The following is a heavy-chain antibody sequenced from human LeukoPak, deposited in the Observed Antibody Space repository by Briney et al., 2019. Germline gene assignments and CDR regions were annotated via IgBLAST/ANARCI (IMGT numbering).Heavy chain of an antibody. CDR3: ARAPDGYNFDY. D-gene: IGHD5-24*01. CDR2: IYSGGST. V-gene: IGHV3-66*01. CDR1: GFTVSSNY. Sequence: GGSLRLSCAASGFTVSSNYMSWVRQAPGKGLEWVSVIYSGGSTYYTDSVKGRFTISRDNSKNTLYLQMNSLRAEDTALYYCARAPDGYNFDYWGQGTLVTVSS. J-gene: IGHJ4*02.